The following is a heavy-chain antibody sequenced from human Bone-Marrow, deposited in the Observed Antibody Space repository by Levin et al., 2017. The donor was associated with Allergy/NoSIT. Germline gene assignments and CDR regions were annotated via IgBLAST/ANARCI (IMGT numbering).Heavy chain of an antibody. CDR3: ATLLEVTSLSYYYYMDV. Sequence: GESLKISCQGSGYSFTSYWISWVRQMPGKGLEWMGRIDPSDSYTNYSPSFQGHVTISADKSISTAYLQWSSLKASDTAMYYCATLLEVTSLSYYYYMDVWGKGTTVTVSS. CDR1: GYSFTSYW. J-gene: IGHJ6*03. D-gene: IGHD1-26*01. CDR2: IDPSDSYT. V-gene: IGHV5-10-1*01.